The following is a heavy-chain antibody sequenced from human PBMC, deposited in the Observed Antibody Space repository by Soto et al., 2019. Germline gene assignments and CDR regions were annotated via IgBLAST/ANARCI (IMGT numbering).Heavy chain of an antibody. CDR1: GGTFSSYT. CDR3: ASGYYYYYGMDV. J-gene: IGHJ6*02. Sequence: QVQLVQSGAEVKKPGSSVKVSCKASGGTFSSYTISWVRQAPGQGLEWMGRIIPILGIANYAQKFQGRVTITADKSTSTAYRELSSLRSEDTAVYYCASGYYYYYGMDVWGQGTTVTVSS. CDR2: IIPILGIA. V-gene: IGHV1-69*02.